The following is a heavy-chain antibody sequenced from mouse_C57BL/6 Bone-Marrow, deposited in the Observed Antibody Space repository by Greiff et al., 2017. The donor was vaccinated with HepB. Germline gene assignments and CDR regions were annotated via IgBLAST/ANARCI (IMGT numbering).Heavy chain of an antibody. CDR1: GYTFTSYG. CDR3: ARPYYYGSTMDY. D-gene: IGHD1-1*01. CDR2: IYPRSGNT. Sequence: QVQLKQSGAELARPGASVKLSCKASGYTFTSYGISWVKQRTGQGLEWIGEIYPRSGNTYYNEKFKGKATLTADKSSSTAYMELRSLTSEDSAVYFCARPYYYGSTMDYWGQGTSVTVSS. V-gene: IGHV1-81*01. J-gene: IGHJ4*01.